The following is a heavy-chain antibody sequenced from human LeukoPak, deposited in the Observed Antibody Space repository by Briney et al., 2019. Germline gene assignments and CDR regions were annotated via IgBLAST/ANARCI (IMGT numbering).Heavy chain of an antibody. D-gene: IGHD5-18*01. CDR2: IFPRNGDT. J-gene: IGHJ4*02. V-gene: IGHV1-2*02. Sequence: GASVKVSCKTSGYTLTDFYFYWLRQAPGQGLEWVGWIFPRNGDTNYAQKFQDRVTLTRDTSISTAYMELSRLTSDDTAIYYCARDGDSPMVDFDYWGQGTLVTVSS. CDR3: ARDGDSPMVDFDY. CDR1: GYTLTDFY.